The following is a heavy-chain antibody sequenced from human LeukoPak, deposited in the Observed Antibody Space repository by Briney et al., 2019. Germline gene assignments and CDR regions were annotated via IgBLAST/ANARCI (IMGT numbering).Heavy chain of an antibody. J-gene: IGHJ4*02. Sequence: SETLSLTCTVSGGSISNYYWSWIRQPPGKGLEWIGYIYYRGSTNYNPSLESRVTISVDTSKNQFSLKLSSVTAADTAVYYCARHGSGYYSPYFDYWGQGTLVTVSS. CDR2: IYYRGST. V-gene: IGHV4-59*08. D-gene: IGHD3-22*01. CDR1: GGSISNYY. CDR3: ARHGSGYYSPYFDY.